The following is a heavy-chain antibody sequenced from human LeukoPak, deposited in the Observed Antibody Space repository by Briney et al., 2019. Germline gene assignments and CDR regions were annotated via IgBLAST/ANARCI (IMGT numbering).Heavy chain of an antibody. D-gene: IGHD3-10*01. Sequence: GGALRLSCVASGFRFSRYWMSWVRQAPGKGLEWVANTNQEGSEKYYGDSVKGRFTISRDNAKNSLYLQMNSLRAEDTAVYYCARERLLWFGELPSGFDYWGQGTLVTVSS. J-gene: IGHJ4*02. CDR1: GFRFSRYW. CDR3: ARERLLWFGELPSGFDY. V-gene: IGHV3-7*01. CDR2: TNQEGSEK.